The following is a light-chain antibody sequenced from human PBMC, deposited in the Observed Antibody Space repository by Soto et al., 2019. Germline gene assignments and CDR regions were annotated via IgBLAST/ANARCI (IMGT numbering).Light chain of an antibody. CDR3: QQYGSSPGT. Sequence: EVVLTQSPGTLSLSPGERATLSCRASQSVSSFYLAWYQQKPGQAPRLLIYGASYRATGIPDRFSGSGSGTDFTLTISRLEPEDFAVYYCQQYGSSPGTFGQGTKVEIK. CDR2: GAS. J-gene: IGKJ1*01. V-gene: IGKV3-20*01. CDR1: QSVSSFY.